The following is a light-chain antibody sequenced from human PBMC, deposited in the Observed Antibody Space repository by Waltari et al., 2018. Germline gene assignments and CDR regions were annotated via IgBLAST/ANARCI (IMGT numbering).Light chain of an antibody. J-gene: IGKJ2*01. Sequence: EIVMTQSPATLSVSPGERAILYCRASQSISNKLAWYQQKLGQAPRLLIFGATNRASGVPARFSGSGSGTEFTLTISSLQSEDFVFYYCLQYSNWPLYSFGQGTKLEIK. V-gene: IGKV3-15*01. CDR2: GAT. CDR1: QSISNK. CDR3: LQYSNWPLYS.